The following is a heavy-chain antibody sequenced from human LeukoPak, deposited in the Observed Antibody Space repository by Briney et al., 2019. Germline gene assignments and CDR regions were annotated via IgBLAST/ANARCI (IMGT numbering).Heavy chain of an antibody. CDR2: ITSGVGIT. D-gene: IGHD3-10*01. V-gene: IGHV3-23*01. J-gene: IGHJ4*02. Sequence: PGGSLRLSCAASGFTFSNYGMNWVRQAPGKGPEWVSIITSGVGITYYADSVKGRFTISRDNSKNTLYLQMNSLRAEDTAVYYCAKGDYYDFDYWGQGTLVTVSS. CDR1: GFTFSNYG. CDR3: AKGDYYDFDY.